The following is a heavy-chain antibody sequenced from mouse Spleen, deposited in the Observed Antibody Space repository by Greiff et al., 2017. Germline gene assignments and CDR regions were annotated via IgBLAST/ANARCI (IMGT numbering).Heavy chain of an antibody. V-gene: IGHV1-69*01. CDR2: IDPSDSYT. D-gene: IGHD1-1*01. Sequence: QVQLQQPGAELVMPGASVKLSCKASGYTFTSYWMHWVKQRPGQGLEWIGEIDPSDSYTNYNQKFKGKATLTVDKSSSTAYMQLSSLTSEDSAVYYCARRDYYGSSSYWGQGTSVTVSS. J-gene: IGHJ4*01. CDR1: GYTFTSYW. CDR3: ARRDYYGSSSY.